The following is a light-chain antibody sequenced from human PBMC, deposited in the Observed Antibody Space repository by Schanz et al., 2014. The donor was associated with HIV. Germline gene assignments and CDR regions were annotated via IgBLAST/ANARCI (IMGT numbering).Light chain of an antibody. Sequence: QSALTQPASVSGSPGQSITISCTGTNSDVGNNNLVSWYQQHPGKAPKLIIYEVNKRRSGVSDRFSGSKSGNTASLTISGLQAEDEAEYYCSTYTTSKTWVFGGGTKLT. CDR1: NSDVGNNNL. J-gene: IGLJ3*02. CDR2: EVN. V-gene: IGLV2-14*02. CDR3: STYTTSKTWV.